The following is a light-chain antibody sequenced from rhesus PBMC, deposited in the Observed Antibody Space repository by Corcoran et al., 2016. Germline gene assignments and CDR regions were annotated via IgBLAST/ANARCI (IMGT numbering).Light chain of an antibody. V-gene: IGKV2-104*02. CDR1: QSLLDSEDGNTY. CDR2: EVS. J-gene: IGKJ3*01. Sequence: DIVMTQTPLSLPVTPGEPASISCRSSQSLLDSEDGNTYLDWYLQKPGQSPQLLIYEVSNRASGFPDRGSGSGSDTDFTLKISRVEADDVVVYYGMQALEFPFTFGPGTKLDIK. CDR3: MQALEFPFT.